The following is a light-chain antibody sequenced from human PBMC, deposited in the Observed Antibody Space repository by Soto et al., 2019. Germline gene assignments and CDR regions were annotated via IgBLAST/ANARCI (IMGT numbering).Light chain of an antibody. J-gene: IGLJ3*02. CDR3: QSYDTSNRV. CDR2: EDS. Sequence: NFMLTQPHSVSASPGKTVTISCTRSSGSIASNYVQWYQQRPGSAPTTIIYEDSERPSGVPDRFSGSIDSSSNSASLTISGLKTEDEADYYCQSYDTSNRVFGGGTKVTVL. V-gene: IGLV6-57*03. CDR1: SGSIASNY.